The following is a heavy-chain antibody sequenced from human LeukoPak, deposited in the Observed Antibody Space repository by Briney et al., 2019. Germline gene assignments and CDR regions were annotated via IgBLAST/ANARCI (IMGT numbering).Heavy chain of an antibody. V-gene: IGHV1-2*02. CDR1: GYTFTGYY. CDR3: ASPRRGNWNPFDY. Sequence: GASVTVSCKASGYTFTGYYMHWVRQAPGQGLEWMGWINPNSGGTNYAQKFQGRVTMTRDTSISTAYMELSRLRSDDTAVYYCASPRRGNWNPFDYWGQGTLVTVSS. J-gene: IGHJ4*02. D-gene: IGHD1-1*01. CDR2: INPNSGGT.